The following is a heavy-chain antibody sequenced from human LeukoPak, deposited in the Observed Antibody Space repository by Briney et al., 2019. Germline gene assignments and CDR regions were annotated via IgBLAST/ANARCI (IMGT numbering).Heavy chain of an antibody. V-gene: IGHV3-30*02. D-gene: IGHD2-2*02. Sequence: GGSLRLSCAASGFTFNSYGMHWVRQAPGKGLEWVAYILYDGSDKYYADSVKGRFTISRDNSKNTLYLQMNSLRAEDTAMYYCASQGYCSGTSCYTFFDYWGQGTLVTVSS. CDR2: ILYDGSDK. J-gene: IGHJ4*02. CDR1: GFTFNSYG. CDR3: ASQGYCSGTSCYTFFDY.